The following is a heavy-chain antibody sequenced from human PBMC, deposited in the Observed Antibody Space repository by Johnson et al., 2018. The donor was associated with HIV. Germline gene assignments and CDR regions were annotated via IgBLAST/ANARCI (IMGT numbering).Heavy chain of an antibody. CDR2: ISSSGSTI. Sequence: VQLVESGGGLVKPGGSLRLSCAASGFTFSDYYMSWIRQAPGKGLEWVSSISSSGSTIYYADPVRGRFTISRDNAKHSLYLQMNRLRAEDTAFYYCAKDLGWNGGAFDIWGQGIMVTVS. V-gene: IGHV3-11*01. CDR3: AKDLGWNGGAFDI. D-gene: IGHD1-1*01. CDR1: GFTFSDYY. J-gene: IGHJ3*02.